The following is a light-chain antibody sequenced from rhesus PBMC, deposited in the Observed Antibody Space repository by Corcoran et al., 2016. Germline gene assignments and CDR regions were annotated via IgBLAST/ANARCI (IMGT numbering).Light chain of an antibody. V-gene: IGKV3-42*01. CDR3: QQDFSWPPT. CDR1: QTVSRS. CDR2: GAS. J-gene: IGKJ1*01. Sequence: ETVMTQSPATLSLSPGERATFSCRASQTVSRSLVWYLQKPGQAPKLLISGASNRATGIPDRFSGSGAETEFTLTISSLEPEDGGLYYCQQDFSWPPTFGQGTKVEIK.